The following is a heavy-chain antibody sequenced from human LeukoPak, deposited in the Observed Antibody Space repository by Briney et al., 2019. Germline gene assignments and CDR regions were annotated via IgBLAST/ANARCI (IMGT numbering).Heavy chain of an antibody. CDR2: ISGLGGNI. CDR1: GGSISSGGL. Sequence: LSLTCTVSGGSISSGGLYWSWVRQAPGKGLEWVSYISGLGGNIYYADSVKGRFTVSRDNAKNSLFLQMNSLRGEDTAVYYCTRGTFDWLHYFDYWGQGTLVTVSS. CDR3: TRGTFDWLHYFDY. J-gene: IGHJ4*02. V-gene: IGHV3-48*03. D-gene: IGHD3-9*01.